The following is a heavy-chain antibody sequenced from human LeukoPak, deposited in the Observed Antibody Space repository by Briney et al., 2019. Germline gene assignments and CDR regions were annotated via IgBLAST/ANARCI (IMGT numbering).Heavy chain of an antibody. CDR1: AGSISTYY. CDR2: ISYSGST. CDR3: ARDWVSLDF. D-gene: IGHD2-8*01. J-gene: IGHJ4*02. Sequence: PSETLSLTCTASAGSISTYYWSWIRQPPGQGLELIGYISYSGSTKYNPSLKSRVTISIDTSTNQFSLKLSSVTAADTAIYYCARDWVSLDFWGQGTLVTVSS. V-gene: IGHV4-59*01.